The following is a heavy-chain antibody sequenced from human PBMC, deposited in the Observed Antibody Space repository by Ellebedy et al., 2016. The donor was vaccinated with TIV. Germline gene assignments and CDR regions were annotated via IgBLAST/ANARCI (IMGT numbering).Heavy chain of an antibody. CDR1: AFTFDNYA. J-gene: IGHJ4*02. Sequence: GESLKISCAASAFTFDNYAMHWVRQAPGEGLDWVAVISYDGSDTFYADSVKGRFTISRDNSNNTLSLKMNSLRAEDTAVYYCARGGRDQWLIDYWGQGTLVTVSS. V-gene: IGHV3-30-3*01. CDR3: ARGGRDQWLIDY. CDR2: ISYDGSDT. D-gene: IGHD6-19*01.